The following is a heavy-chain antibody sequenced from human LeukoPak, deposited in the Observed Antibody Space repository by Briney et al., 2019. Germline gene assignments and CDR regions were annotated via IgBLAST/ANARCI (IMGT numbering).Heavy chain of an antibody. V-gene: IGHV3-23*01. CDR1: GFTFSSYA. CDR2: ITDSGRSE. J-gene: IGHJ2*01. D-gene: IGHD5-12*01. CDR3: ARVDRAYSDYDSWYFDL. Sequence: PGGSLRLSCAASGFTFSSYAMRWLRQAPGKGLVWVSSITDSGRSEYYADSVKGRFTFSRDNSKSTLYLQMHSLRAEDTAIYYCARVDRAYSDYDSWYFDLWGRGTLVTVSS.